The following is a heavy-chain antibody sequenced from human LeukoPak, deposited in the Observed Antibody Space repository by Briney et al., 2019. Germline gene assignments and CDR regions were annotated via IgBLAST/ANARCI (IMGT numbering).Heavy chain of an antibody. Sequence: SQTLSLACTVSGGSISSGSYYWSWIRQPAGKGLEWIGRIYTSGSTNYNPSLKSRVTISVDTSKNQFSLKLSSVTAADTAVYCCARVAAAGNVDYWGQGTLVTVSS. CDR1: GGSISSGSYY. J-gene: IGHJ4*02. CDR3: ARVAAAGNVDY. CDR2: IYTSGST. D-gene: IGHD6-13*01. V-gene: IGHV4-61*02.